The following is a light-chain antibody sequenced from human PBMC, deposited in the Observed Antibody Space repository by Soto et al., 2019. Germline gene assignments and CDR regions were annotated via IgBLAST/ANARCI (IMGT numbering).Light chain of an antibody. CDR1: QSVLYSSNNKNY. CDR3: QQYYSTPPT. Sequence: DIVMTQSPDSLAVSLGERATINCKSSQSVLYSSNNKNYLAWYQQKPGQPPKLLIYWASTRESGVPDRFSGSGSGTDFPLTFSSLPAEDVAVYYCQQYYSTPPTFGQGTKVEIK. V-gene: IGKV4-1*01. J-gene: IGKJ1*01. CDR2: WAS.